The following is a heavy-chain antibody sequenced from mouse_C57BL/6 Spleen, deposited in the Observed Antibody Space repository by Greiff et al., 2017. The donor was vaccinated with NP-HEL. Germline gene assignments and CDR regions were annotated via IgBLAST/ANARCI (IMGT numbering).Heavy chain of an antibody. CDR1: GYTFTSYW. J-gene: IGHJ2*01. CDR3: ADDGFDY. CDR2: IDPSDSET. D-gene: IGHD2-3*01. Sequence: VQLQQSGAELVRPGSSVKLSCKASGYTFTSYWMHWVKQRPIQGLEWIGNIDPSDSETHYNQKFKDKATLTADKSSSTAYMQLSSLTSEDSAVYYCADDGFDYWGQGTTLTVSS. V-gene: IGHV1-52*01.